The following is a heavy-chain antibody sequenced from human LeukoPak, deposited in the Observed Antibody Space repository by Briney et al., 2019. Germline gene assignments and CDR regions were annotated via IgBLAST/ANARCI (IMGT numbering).Heavy chain of an antibody. V-gene: IGHV4-38-2*01. CDR3: ARLALVVTPRGWFDP. J-gene: IGHJ5*02. CDR1: GYSISSGYY. Sequence: PSETLSLTCAVAGYSISSGYYWAWIRQPPGRGLEWIANIYHTGNTYYNPSLNSRVTMSVDTSKNQFSLGLSSVTAADTAVYYCARLALVVTPRGWFDPWGQGTLVTVSS. D-gene: IGHD4-23*01. CDR2: IYHTGNT.